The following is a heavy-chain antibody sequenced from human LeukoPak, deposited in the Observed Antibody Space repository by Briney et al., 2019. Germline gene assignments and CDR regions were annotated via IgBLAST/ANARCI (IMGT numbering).Heavy chain of an antibody. CDR3: ARDRSGSYWFDP. Sequence: GGSLRLSCAASGFAFSSYAMHWVRQAPGKGLEWVAVISYDGSNKYYADSVKGRFTISRDNSKNTLYLQMNSLRAEDTAVYYCARDRSGSYWFDPWGQGTLVTVSS. J-gene: IGHJ5*02. CDR2: ISYDGSNK. D-gene: IGHD1-26*01. CDR1: GFAFSSYA. V-gene: IGHV3-30-3*01.